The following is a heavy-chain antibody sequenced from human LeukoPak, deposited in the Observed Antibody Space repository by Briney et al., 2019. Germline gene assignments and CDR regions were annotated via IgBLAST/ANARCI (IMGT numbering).Heavy chain of an antibody. D-gene: IGHD3-22*01. Sequence: ASVKVSCKASGYTFTGYYMHWVRQAPGQGLEWMGWINPNRGGTNYAQKFQGRVTMTRDTSISTAYMELSRLRSDDTAVYYCASVDSSGYYTPHDAFDIWGQGTMVTVSS. V-gene: IGHV1-2*02. CDR3: ASVDSSGYYTPHDAFDI. CDR1: GYTFTGYY. CDR2: INPNRGGT. J-gene: IGHJ3*02.